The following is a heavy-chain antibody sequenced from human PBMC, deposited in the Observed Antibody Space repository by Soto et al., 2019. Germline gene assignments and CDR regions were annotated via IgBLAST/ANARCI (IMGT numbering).Heavy chain of an antibody. V-gene: IGHV3-33*01. CDR2: IWYDGSNK. D-gene: IGHD5-12*01. CDR1: GFTFSSYG. CDR3: ARDGYKYFDY. Sequence: QVQLVESGGGVVQPGRSLRLSCAASGFTFSSYGMHWVRQAPGKGLEWVAVIWYDGSNKYYADSVKGRFTISRDNSKNTLYLQMTSLRAEDTAVYYCARDGYKYFDYWGQGTLVTVSS. J-gene: IGHJ4*02.